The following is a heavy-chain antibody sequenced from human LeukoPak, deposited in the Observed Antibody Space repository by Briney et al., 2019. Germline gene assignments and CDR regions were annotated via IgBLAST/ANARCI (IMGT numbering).Heavy chain of an antibody. D-gene: IGHD3-10*01. CDR3: AREGYYGSGSPPSLYFDY. CDR2: MSFDGSQ. J-gene: IGHJ4*02. Sequence: GGSLRLSCALSGRPFSSSIMHWVRRAPGKGLEWVAGMSFDGSQYYVESVKGRFTISRDNSGNTVYLHMTSLRPEDTAVYFCAREGYYGSGSPPSLYFDYWGQGTLVTVSS. V-gene: IGHV3-30*03. CDR1: GRPFSSSI.